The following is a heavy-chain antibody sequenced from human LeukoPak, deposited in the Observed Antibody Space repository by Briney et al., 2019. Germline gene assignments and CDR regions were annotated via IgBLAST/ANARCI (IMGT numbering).Heavy chain of an antibody. CDR1: GGSISSYY. D-gene: IGHD6-13*01. J-gene: IGHJ2*01. Sequence: PSETLSLTCTVSGGSISSYYWSWIRQPPGKGLEWIGYIYTSGSTNYNPSLKSRVTISVDTSKNQFSLKLSSVTAADTAVYYCARRGHNIAAAGTSYWYFDLWGRGTLVTVSS. V-gene: IGHV4-4*09. CDR3: ARRGHNIAAAGTSYWYFDL. CDR2: IYTSGST.